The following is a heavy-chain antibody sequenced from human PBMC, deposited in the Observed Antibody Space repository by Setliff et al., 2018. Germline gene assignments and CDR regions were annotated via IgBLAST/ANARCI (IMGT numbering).Heavy chain of an antibody. J-gene: IGHJ5*02. D-gene: IGHD2-15*01. CDR3: ARDLDGGNGHDL. Sequence: GESLKISCAASGFTFSSYWMSWVRQAPGKGLEWVSYISASSSTIYYSGSVKGRFTISRDNAKNSLFLQMNGLRADDTAVYYCARDLDGGNGHDLWGRGTLVTVSS. CDR1: GFTFSSYW. V-gene: IGHV3-48*01. CDR2: ISASSSTI.